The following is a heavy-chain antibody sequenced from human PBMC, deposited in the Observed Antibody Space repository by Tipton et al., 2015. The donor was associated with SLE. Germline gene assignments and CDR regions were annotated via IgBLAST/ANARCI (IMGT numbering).Heavy chain of an antibody. CDR3: ARSVRGSGTYFDY. CDR1: DYTFTTYG. V-gene: IGHV1-18*01. CDR2: ISVYTGNT. J-gene: IGHJ4*02. D-gene: IGHD1-26*01. Sequence: QSGAEVKKPGASVKVSCKASDYTFTTYGISWVRQAPGQGLEWMGWISVYTGNTNYAQRLQGRVTMTTDTSTNTAYMELRSLRSDDTAVYYCARSVRGSGTYFDYWGRGTLVTVSS.